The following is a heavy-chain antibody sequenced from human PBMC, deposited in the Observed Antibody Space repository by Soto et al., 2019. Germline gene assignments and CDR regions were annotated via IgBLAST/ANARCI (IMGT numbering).Heavy chain of an antibody. V-gene: IGHV4-4*02. D-gene: IGHD3-22*01. CDR2: IYHSGST. CDR3: ARVKVYYDSSGYYYVGGGPAAFFDY. Sequence: SETLSLTCAVSGGSISSSNWWSWVRQPPGKGLEWIGEIYHSGSTNYNPSPKSRVTISVDKSKNQFSLKLSSVTAADTAVYYCARVKVYYDSSGYYYVGGGPAAFFDYWGQGTLVTVSS. J-gene: IGHJ4*02. CDR1: GGSISSSNW.